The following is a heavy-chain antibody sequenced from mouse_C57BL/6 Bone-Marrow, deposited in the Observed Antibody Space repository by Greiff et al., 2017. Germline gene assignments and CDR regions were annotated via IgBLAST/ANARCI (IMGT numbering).Heavy chain of an antibody. CDR3: ARMCYWYFDV. Sequence: VTLVESGGGLVKPGGSLKLSCAASGFTFSSYAMSWVRQTPEKRLAWVATISDGGSYTYYPDNVKGRFTISRDNAKNNLYLQMSHLKSEDTAMYYCARMCYWYFDVWGTGTTVTVSS. CDR1: GFTFSSYA. J-gene: IGHJ1*03. CDR2: ISDGGSYT. V-gene: IGHV5-4*03.